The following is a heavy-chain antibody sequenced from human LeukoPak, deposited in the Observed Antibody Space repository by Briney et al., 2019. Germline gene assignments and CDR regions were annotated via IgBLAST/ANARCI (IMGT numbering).Heavy chain of an antibody. CDR3: AREGEIGYDLSDY. D-gene: IGHD5-12*01. CDR1: GYTFTNYY. Sequence: ASVKVSCKASGYTFTNYYMNWVRQAPGQGLEWMGIINPSGGSTSYAQKFQGRVTVTRDTSASTVYMELSSLRSEDAAMYYCAREGEIGYDLSDYWGQGTLVTVSS. CDR2: INPSGGST. J-gene: IGHJ4*02. V-gene: IGHV1-46*01.